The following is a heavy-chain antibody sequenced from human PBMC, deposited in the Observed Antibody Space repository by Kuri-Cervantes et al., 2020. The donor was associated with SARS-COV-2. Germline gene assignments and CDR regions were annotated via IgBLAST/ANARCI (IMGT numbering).Heavy chain of an antibody. D-gene: IGHD2-2*01. V-gene: IGHV1-18*01. CDR1: GYTFTSYG. CDR3: AREANGYCSSTSCLPDY. Sequence: ASVKVSCKASGYTFTSYGISWVRQAPGQGLECMGWISAYNGNTNYAQKLQGRVTMTTDTSTSTAYMELRSLRSDDTAVYYCAREANGYCSSTSCLPDYWGQGTLVTVSS. CDR2: ISAYNGNT. J-gene: IGHJ4*02.